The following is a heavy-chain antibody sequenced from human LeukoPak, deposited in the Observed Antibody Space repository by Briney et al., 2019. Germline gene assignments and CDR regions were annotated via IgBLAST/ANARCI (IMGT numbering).Heavy chain of an antibody. D-gene: IGHD3-10*01. V-gene: IGHV3-74*01. CDR1: GFTFSSYW. CDR2: INGDGSST. CDR3: YGSGSYYDYYYYMDV. J-gene: IGHJ6*03. Sequence: GGSLRLSCAASGFTFSSYWMHWVRQAPGKGLVWVSRINGDGSSTSYADSVKGRFTISRDNAKNTLYLQMNSLRAEDTAVYYCYGSGSYYDYYYYMDVWGKGTTVTVSS.